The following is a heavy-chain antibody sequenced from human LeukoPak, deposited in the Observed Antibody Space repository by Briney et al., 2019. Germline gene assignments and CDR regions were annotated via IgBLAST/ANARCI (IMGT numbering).Heavy chain of an antibody. D-gene: IGHD6-13*01. CDR1: YY. CDR3: ARERIAATRSWDP. V-gene: IGHV1-2*02. CDR2: INPNSGGT. Sequence: YYMHXVRQAPGQGLEWMGWINPNSGGTNYAQKFQGRVTMTRDTPISTAYMELSRLRSDDTAVYYCARERIAATRSWDPWGQGTLVTVSS. J-gene: IGHJ5*02.